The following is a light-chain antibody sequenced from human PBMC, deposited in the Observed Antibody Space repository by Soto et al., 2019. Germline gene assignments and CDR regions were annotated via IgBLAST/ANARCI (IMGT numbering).Light chain of an antibody. Sequence: QSVLTQPASVSGSPGQSITISCTGTSSDVGSYNLVSWYQQHPGKAPKLMIYEGSKRPSGVSNRFSGSKSGNTASLTISGLQAEYEADYYCCSYAGSSTLVFGGGTKLTV. V-gene: IGLV2-23*01. CDR3: CSYAGSSTLV. CDR1: SSDVGSYNL. CDR2: EGS. J-gene: IGLJ2*01.